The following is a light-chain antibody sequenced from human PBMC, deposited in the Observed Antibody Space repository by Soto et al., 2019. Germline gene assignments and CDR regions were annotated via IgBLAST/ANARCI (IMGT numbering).Light chain of an antibody. CDR2: EVT. CDR1: SSDVGGYNY. J-gene: IGLJ2*01. V-gene: IGLV2-8*01. CDR3: SSYAGSNQAVV. Sequence: QSVLTQPPSASGSPEQSVTISCTGTSSDVGGYNYVSWYQQHPGKAPKLMIYEVTKRPSGVPDRFSGSKSGNTASLTVSGLQAEDEAVYYCSSYAGSNQAVVFGGGTKVTVL.